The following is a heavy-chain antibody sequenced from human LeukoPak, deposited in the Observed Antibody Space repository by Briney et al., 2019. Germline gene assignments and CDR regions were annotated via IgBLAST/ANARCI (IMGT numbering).Heavy chain of an antibody. CDR1: GFTLTTRGVG. CDR2: IYWDDDK. J-gene: IGHJ5*02. CDR3: ALRPKSGANWFDP. Sequence: ESGPTLVKPTQTLTLTCSFSGFTLTTRGVGVALIRQPPAKGVEWLALIYWDDDKAYSPSLKHRLTITKDPSKNQVVLTMTNMDPVDTATYFCALRPKSGANWFDPWGQGTLVTVPS. V-gene: IGHV2-5*02. D-gene: IGHD1-26*01.